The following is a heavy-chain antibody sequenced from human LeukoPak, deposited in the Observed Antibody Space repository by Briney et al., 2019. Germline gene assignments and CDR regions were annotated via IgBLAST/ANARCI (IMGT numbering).Heavy chain of an antibody. J-gene: IGHJ4*02. CDR1: KFTFSNYA. D-gene: IGHD6-13*01. Sequence: GGSLRLSCAASKFTFSNYAMTWVRHAPGKGLEWVSTISSSGGSIFYSDSVKGRFTISRDNSKITVYLQMNSLRAEDTAIYYCAKDYSGSWYYFDYWGQGTLVTVSS. CDR2: ISSSGGSI. CDR3: AKDYSGSWYYFDY. V-gene: IGHV3-23*01.